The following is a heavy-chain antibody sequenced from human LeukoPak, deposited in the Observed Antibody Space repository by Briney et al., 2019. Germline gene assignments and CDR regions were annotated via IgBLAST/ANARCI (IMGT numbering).Heavy chain of an antibody. CDR2: ISGSGGTT. CDR3: AKDRSGYDYYGQYYFDY. V-gene: IGHV3-23*01. Sequence: GGSLRLSCAASGFTFSSYAMSWVRQAPGKRLEWVSGISGSGGTTYYADSVKGRFTISRDSSKNTLYLQMNSLSAEDTALYYCAKDRSGYDYYGQYYFDYWGQGTPVTVSS. CDR1: GFTFSSYA. D-gene: IGHD5-12*01. J-gene: IGHJ4*02.